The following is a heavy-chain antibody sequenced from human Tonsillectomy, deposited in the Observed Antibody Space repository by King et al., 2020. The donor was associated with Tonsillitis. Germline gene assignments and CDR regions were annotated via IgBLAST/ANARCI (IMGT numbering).Heavy chain of an antibody. CDR2: IISIIRYI. CDR1: VLTFKNYD. J-gene: IGHJ3*02. CDR3: AKDKGADYYDSGRGAFDI. D-gene: IGHD3-22*01. Sequence: VQLVEFGGGLVKPGGSLRLSCASSVLTFKNYDFNWVRHAAGKGLEWGSSIISIIRYINYADSVKGRFTISRDNAKNSLYLQMNSLRAEDTAVYYCAKDKGADYYDSGRGAFDIWGQGTVVTVSS. V-gene: IGHV3-21*06.